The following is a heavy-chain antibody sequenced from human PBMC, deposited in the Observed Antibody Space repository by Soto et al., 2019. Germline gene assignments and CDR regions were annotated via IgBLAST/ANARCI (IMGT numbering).Heavy chain of an antibody. V-gene: IGHV3-74*03. CDR2: VNNDGTDT. CDR1: GFTFSNYW. D-gene: IGHD6-13*01. Sequence: GGSLRLSCATSGFTFSNYWMYWVRQAPGKGLVWGSRVNNDGTDTTHADSVKGRFTISRDNAENTLYLQMNSLRAEDTAVYYCARGGLQHALDVWGQGSTVTVSS. J-gene: IGHJ6*02. CDR3: ARGGLQHALDV.